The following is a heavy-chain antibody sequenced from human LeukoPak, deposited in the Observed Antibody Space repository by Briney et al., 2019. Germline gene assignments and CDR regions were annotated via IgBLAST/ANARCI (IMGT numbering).Heavy chain of an antibody. V-gene: IGHV6-1*01. CDR2: TYYRSKWYN. Sequence: PSQTLSLTCAISGDSVSSNSAAWNWIRQSPSRGLEWLGRTYYRSKWYNDYAVSVKSRITINPDTAKNQFSLQLNSVTPEDTAVYYCARDRYYYGSGSSYYFDYWGQGTLVTVSS. CDR1: GDSVSSNSAA. J-gene: IGHJ4*02. CDR3: ARDRYYYGSGSSYYFDY. D-gene: IGHD3-10*01.